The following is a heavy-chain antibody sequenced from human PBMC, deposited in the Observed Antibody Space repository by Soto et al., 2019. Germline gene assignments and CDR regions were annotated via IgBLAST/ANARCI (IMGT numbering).Heavy chain of an antibody. J-gene: IGHJ4*02. V-gene: IGHV3-53*01. Sequence: EVQLVESGGGLIQPGGSLRLSCAVSGFTVSNNYMSWVRQAPGKGLEGVSVIYSGGYTAYGDSVKGRFTISRDNSKNTLYLKMKTRSADDRGVYSGATLRGGGGYWGQGTLVTVSS. CDR2: IYSGGYT. CDR1: GFTVSNNY. D-gene: IGHD3-10*01. CDR3: ATLRGGGGY.